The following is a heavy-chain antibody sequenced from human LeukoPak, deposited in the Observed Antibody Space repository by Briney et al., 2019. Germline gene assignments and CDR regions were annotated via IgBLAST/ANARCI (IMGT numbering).Heavy chain of an antibody. D-gene: IGHD6-19*01. J-gene: IGHJ3*02. CDR2: IIPIFGTA. V-gene: IGHV1-69*05. CDR3: ASSGSNGWYGGADAFDI. Sequence: ASVKVSCKASGGTFSSYAISWVRQAPGQGLEWMGGIIPIFGTANYAQKFQGRVTITTDESTSTAYMELSSLRSEDTAVYYCASSGSNGWYGGADAFDIWGQGTMVTVSS. CDR1: GGTFSSYA.